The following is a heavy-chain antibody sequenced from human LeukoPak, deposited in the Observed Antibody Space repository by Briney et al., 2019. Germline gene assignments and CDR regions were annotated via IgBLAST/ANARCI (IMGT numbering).Heavy chain of an antibody. CDR3: ASFTIFGVHYFDY. CDR2: IYYNERT. J-gene: IGHJ4*02. V-gene: IGHV4-59*01. CDR1: GGSITTYY. Sequence: SETLSLTCSVSGGSITTYYWSWIRQPPGKGLEWIGYIYYNERTNYNPSLKSRVTISADTSKNQLSLKLTSVTAADTAVYYCASFTIFGVHYFDYWGQGTLVTVSS. D-gene: IGHD3-3*01.